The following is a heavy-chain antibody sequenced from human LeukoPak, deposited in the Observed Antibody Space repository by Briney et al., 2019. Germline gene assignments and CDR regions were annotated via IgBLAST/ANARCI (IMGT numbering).Heavy chain of an antibody. J-gene: IGHJ3*02. CDR2: IYTSEST. Sequence: SETLSLTCTVSGGSISSYYWSWIRQPAGKGLEWIGRIYTSESTNYNPSLKGRVTMSVDTSKNQFSLKLSSVTAADTAVYYCARGNYQLQRRAFDIGGQGTMVTVSS. CDR3: ARGNYQLQRRAFDI. CDR1: GGSISSYY. D-gene: IGHD2-2*01. V-gene: IGHV4-4*07.